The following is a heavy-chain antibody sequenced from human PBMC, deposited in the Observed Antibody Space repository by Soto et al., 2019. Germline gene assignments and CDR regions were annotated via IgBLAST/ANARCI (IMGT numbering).Heavy chain of an antibody. J-gene: IGHJ4*02. V-gene: IGHV2-5*02. CDR2: IYWDDDK. D-gene: IGHD6-13*01. CDR3: AHSRDGTSFDY. Sequence: QITLKESGPTLVKPTQTLTLTCTFSGFSLSTSGVCVGWIRQPPGKALEWLALIYWDDDKRYSPSLKSRLTITKDTSKNHVVLTMTNMDPVDTDTYYFAHSRDGTSFDYWGQRTIVTVSS. CDR1: GFSLSTSGVC.